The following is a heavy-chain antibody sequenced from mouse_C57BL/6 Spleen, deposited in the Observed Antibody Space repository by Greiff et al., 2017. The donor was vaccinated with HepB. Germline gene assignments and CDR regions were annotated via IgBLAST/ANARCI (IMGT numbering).Heavy chain of an antibody. V-gene: IGHV1-69*01. CDR3: ARKYGSSPWYFDV. D-gene: IGHD1-1*01. Sequence: QVQLKQPGAELVMPGASVKLSCKASGYTFTSYWMHWVKQRPGQGLEWIGEIDPSDSYTNYNQKFKGKSTLTVDKSSSTAYMQLSSLTSEDSAVYYCARKYGSSPWYFDVWGTGTTVTVSS. J-gene: IGHJ1*03. CDR2: IDPSDSYT. CDR1: GYTFTSYW.